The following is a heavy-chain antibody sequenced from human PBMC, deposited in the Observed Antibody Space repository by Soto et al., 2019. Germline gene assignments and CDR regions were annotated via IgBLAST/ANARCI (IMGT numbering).Heavy chain of an antibody. CDR1: GYSFTSYW. CDR2: IYPGDSDP. J-gene: IGHJ5*02. V-gene: IGHV5-51*01. CDR3: ARQIEDPRATAGTLRWFDP. Sequence: GESLKISCKGSGYSFTSYWIGWVRQMPGKGLEWMGIIYPGDSDPRYSPSFQGQVPISADKSISTAYLQWSSLKASDTAMYYCARQIEDPRATAGTLRWFDPWGQGTLVTVSS. D-gene: IGHD6-13*01.